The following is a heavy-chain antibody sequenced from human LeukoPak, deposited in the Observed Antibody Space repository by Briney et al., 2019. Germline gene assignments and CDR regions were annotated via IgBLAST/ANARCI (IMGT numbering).Heavy chain of an antibody. CDR2: IIHIFGTA. CDR1: GRTFSSYA. V-gene: IGHV1-69*13. Sequence: ASVNVSCKASGRTFSSYAISWVRQAPGQGLEWMGGIIHIFGTANYAQQLQGRVTIPADESTSTAYMELSSLRSEDTAVYYFASSLLYFCWSPSSYYYYGMGVWGKGTTVTVSS. J-gene: IGHJ6*04. D-gene: IGHD3-9*01. CDR3: ASSLLYFCWSPSSYYYYGMGV.